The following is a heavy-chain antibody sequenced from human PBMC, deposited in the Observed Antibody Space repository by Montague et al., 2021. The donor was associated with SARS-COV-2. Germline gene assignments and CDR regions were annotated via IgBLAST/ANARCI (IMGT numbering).Heavy chain of an antibody. CDR1: GGSISSSSYY. CDR2: IYYSGST. CDR3: VGTLALRRGWFDP. Sequence: SETLSLTCTVSGGSISSSSYYWGWIRQPPGKGLEWIGSIYYSGSTYYNPSLKSRVTISVDTSKNQFSLKLSSVTAADTAVYYCVGTLALRRGWFDPWGQGTLATVSS. J-gene: IGHJ5*02. D-gene: IGHD1-7*01. V-gene: IGHV4-39*07.